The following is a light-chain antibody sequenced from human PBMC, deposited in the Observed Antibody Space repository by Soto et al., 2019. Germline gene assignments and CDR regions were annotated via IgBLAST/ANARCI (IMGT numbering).Light chain of an antibody. Sequence: DIQMTQSPPTLSASVGDRVTVTCRARQSIGNWLSWYQQKPGKAPKLLIYDASTLESGVPSRFSGSESGTEFTLTIDSLQPDDLATYYCQQYNTYPATFGQGTKLEI. CDR3: QQYNTYPAT. CDR1: QSIGNW. V-gene: IGKV1-5*01. CDR2: DAS. J-gene: IGKJ2*01.